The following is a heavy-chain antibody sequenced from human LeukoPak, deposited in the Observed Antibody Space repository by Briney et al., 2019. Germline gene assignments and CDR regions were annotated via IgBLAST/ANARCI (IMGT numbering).Heavy chain of an antibody. V-gene: IGHV3-23*01. CDR1: GFTFSNYA. CDR3: AKWGDYDVLTGYYVSDY. Sequence: GPSLILSCAASGFTFSNYAMSWVRQAPGKGLQWGSAVTCSGGNTYCADSVKGRFTISRDNSKNTVFLQMNSLRAEDTAVYYCAKWGDYDVLTGYYVSDYWGQGTLVTVSS. J-gene: IGHJ4*02. D-gene: IGHD3-9*01. CDR2: VTCSGGNT.